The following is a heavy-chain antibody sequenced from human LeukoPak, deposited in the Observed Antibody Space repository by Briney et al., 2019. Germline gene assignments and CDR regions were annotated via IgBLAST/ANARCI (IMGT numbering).Heavy chain of an antibody. J-gene: IGHJ4*02. CDR1: GGSFSGYY. CDR3: ARVYDFWSGYDY. V-gene: IGHV4-34*01. D-gene: IGHD3-3*01. CDR2: INHSGST. Sequence: SETLSLTCAVYGGSFSGYYWSWIRQPPGKGLEWIGEINHSGSTNYNPSLKSRVTISVDTPKNQFSLKLSSVTAADTAVYYCARVYDFWSGYDYWGQGTLVTVSS.